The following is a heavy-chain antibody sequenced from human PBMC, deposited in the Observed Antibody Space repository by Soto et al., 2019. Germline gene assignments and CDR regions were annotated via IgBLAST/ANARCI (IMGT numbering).Heavy chain of an antibody. CDR1: GFTFSSYA. J-gene: IGHJ3*02. V-gene: IGHV3-23*01. Sequence: GGSLRLSCAASGFTFSSYAMSWVRQAPGKGLEWVSAISGSGSSTYYEDSVTGRFTISRDNSKKTLYLQMNSLRAEDTAVYYCAKRLLGLERRFFAFDIWGQGTMVTVSS. D-gene: IGHD1-1*01. CDR2: ISGSGSST. CDR3: AKRLLGLERRFFAFDI.